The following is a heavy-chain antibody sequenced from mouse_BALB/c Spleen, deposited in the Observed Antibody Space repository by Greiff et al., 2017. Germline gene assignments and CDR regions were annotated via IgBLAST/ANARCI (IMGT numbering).Heavy chain of an antibody. CDR1: GFTFNTYA. V-gene: IGHV10-1*02. CDR2: IRSKSNNYAT. CDR3: VGWLDYAMDY. Sequence: DVKLVESGGGLVQPKGSLKLSCAASGFTFNTYAMNWVRQAPGKGLEWVARIRSKSNNYATYYADSVKDRFTISRDDSQSMLYLQMDNLKTEDTAMYYCVGWLDYAMDYWGQGTSVTVSS. D-gene: IGHD1-1*02. J-gene: IGHJ4*01.